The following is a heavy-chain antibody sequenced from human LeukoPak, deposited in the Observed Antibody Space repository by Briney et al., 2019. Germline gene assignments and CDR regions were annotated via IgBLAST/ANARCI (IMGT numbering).Heavy chain of an antibody. CDR1: GFTFSSYS. D-gene: IGHD2-2*02. Sequence: GGSLRLSCAASGFTFSSYSMNWVRQAPGKGPEWVSSISSSSSYIYYADSVKGRFTISRDNAKNSLYLQMNSLRAEDTAVYYCASSGARYCSSTSCYTAKVRNYYYYYGMDVWGQGTTVTVSS. CDR3: ASSGARYCSSTSCYTAKVRNYYYYYGMDV. J-gene: IGHJ6*02. CDR2: ISSSSSYI. V-gene: IGHV3-21*01.